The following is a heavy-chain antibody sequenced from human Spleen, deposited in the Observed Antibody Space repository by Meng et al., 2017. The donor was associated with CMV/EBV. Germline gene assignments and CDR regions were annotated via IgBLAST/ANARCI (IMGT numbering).Heavy chain of an antibody. CDR2: ISSSASST. D-gene: IGHD3-3*01. J-gene: IGHJ4*02. CDR1: GFTFSDYY. CDR3: ARGRHYDFWSGYLEGSYYFDY. Sequence: GESLKISCTASGFTFSDYYMSRIRQAPGKGLEWVSYISSSASSTYYADSLKGRFTISRDNAKNSLYLQMNSLRAEDTAVYYCARGRHYDFWSGYLEGSYYFDYWGQGTLVTVSS. V-gene: IGHV3-11*04.